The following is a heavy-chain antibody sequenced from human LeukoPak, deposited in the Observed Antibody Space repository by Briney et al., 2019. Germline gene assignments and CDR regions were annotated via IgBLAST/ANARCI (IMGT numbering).Heavy chain of an antibody. J-gene: IGHJ5*02. CDR3: ARDSTTVTDNWFDP. D-gene: IGHD4-17*01. Sequence: SETLSLTCTVSGGSISSSSYYWGWIRQPPGKGLEWIGSIYYSGSTYYNPSLKSRVTISVDTSKNQFSLRLSSVTAADTAVYYCARDSTTVTDNWFDPWGQGTLVTVSS. CDR1: GGSISSSSYY. CDR2: IYYSGST. V-gene: IGHV4-39*02.